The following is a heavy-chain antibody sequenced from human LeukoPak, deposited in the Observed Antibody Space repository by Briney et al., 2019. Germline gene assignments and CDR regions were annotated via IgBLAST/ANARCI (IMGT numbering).Heavy chain of an antibody. J-gene: IGHJ4*02. Sequence: PGGSLRLSCVVSGFNFDNFAMHWVRLPLGKGLEWVAVISHDGRTKYYADSMKGRITTSRDNSKNTLFLQMNNLRSEDTAVYFCARPSPPGDGYNPPDHWGQGTLVTVSS. D-gene: IGHD5-24*01. CDR3: ARPSPPGDGYNPPDH. CDR2: ISHDGRTK. CDR1: GFNFDNFA. V-gene: IGHV3-30*04.